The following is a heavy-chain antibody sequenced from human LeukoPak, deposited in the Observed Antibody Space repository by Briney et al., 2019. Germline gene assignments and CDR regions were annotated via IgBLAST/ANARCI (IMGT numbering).Heavy chain of an antibody. CDR2: INPNSGGT. V-gene: IGHV1-2*02. CDR1: GYTFTGYY. Sequence: GASVKVSCKASGYTFTGYYMHWVRQAPGQGLEWMGWINPNSGGTNYAQKFQGRVTMTRDTSISTAYMELSRLRSDDTAVYYCAREPYGDQTPHFDYWGQGTLVTVSS. CDR3: AREPYGDQTPHFDY. J-gene: IGHJ4*02. D-gene: IGHD4-17*01.